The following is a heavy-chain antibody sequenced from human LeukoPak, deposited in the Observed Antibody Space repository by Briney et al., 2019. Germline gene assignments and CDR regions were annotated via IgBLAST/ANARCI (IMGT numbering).Heavy chain of an antibody. J-gene: IGHJ3*02. Sequence: SETLSLTCTVSGGSISSYYWSWIRQPPGKGLEWIGYIYYSGSTNYNPSLKSRVTISVDTSKNQFSLKLSSVTAADTAVYYCARRYYYDSSGYSYAFDIRGQGTMVTVSS. CDR2: IYYSGST. V-gene: IGHV4-59*08. CDR3: ARRYYYDSSGYSYAFDI. D-gene: IGHD3-22*01. CDR1: GGSISSYY.